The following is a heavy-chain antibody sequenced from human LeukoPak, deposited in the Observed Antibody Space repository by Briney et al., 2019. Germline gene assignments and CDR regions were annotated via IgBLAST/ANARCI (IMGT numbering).Heavy chain of an antibody. CDR2: ISGSGGST. V-gene: IGHV3-23*01. CDR3: AKDRVVRGVTLDY. CDR1: GFTFSSYG. D-gene: IGHD3-10*01. Sequence: GGTLRLSCAASGFTFSSYGMSWVRQAPGKGLEWVSAISGSGGSTYYADSVKGRFTISRDNSKNTLYLQMNSLRAEDTAVYYCAKDRVVRGVTLDYWGQGTLVTVSS. J-gene: IGHJ4*02.